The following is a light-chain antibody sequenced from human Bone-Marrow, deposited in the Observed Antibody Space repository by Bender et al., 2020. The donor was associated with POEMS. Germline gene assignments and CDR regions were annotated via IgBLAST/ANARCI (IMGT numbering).Light chain of an antibody. CDR1: STDVGNYNL. V-gene: IGLV2-23*02. CDR3: SSYAGSTIYWV. J-gene: IGLJ3*02. CDR2: EVT. Sequence: QSALTQPASVSGSPGQSITISCTGTSTDVGNYNLVSWYQQRPGRAPKLIIYEVTQRPSGVSDRFSGSRSDNTATLTIYGLQTEDEADYFCSSYAGSTIYWVFGGGTKLTVL.